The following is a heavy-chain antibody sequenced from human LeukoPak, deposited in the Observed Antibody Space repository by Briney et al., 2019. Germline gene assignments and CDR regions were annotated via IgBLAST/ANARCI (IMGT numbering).Heavy chain of an antibody. J-gene: IGHJ4*02. D-gene: IGHD5-12*01. Sequence: GGSLRLSCAASGFTFDDYAMHWVRQAPGKGLEWVSGISWNSGSIGYADSVKGRFTISRDNAKNSLYLQMNSLRAEDTAVYYCAKDGVDIVATTTGHFDYWGQGTLVTVSS. CDR3: AKDGVDIVATTTGHFDY. CDR1: GFTFDDYA. V-gene: IGHV3-9*01. CDR2: ISWNSGSI.